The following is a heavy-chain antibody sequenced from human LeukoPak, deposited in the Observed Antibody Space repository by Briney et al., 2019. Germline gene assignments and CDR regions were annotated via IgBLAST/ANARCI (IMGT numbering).Heavy chain of an antibody. D-gene: IGHD2-21*02. CDR2: ISAYNGNT. Sequence: ASVKVSCKASGYTFTTFGLSWVRQAPGQGLGWMGWISAYNGNTHYAQKLQGRVTMTTDTSTSTAYMELRSLRSDDTAIYYCARDRVYCSTINCYSGDSGYWGQGTQVTVSS. CDR3: ARDRVYCSTINCYSGDSGY. V-gene: IGHV1-18*01. J-gene: IGHJ4*02. CDR1: GYTFTTFG.